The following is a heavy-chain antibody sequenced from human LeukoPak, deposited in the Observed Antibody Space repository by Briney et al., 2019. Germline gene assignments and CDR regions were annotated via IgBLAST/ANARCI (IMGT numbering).Heavy chain of an antibody. CDR3: ARDDAGYYGSGSYYIQY. D-gene: IGHD3-10*01. J-gene: IGHJ4*02. CDR1: GYTFTSYY. Sequence: ASVKVSCKASGYTFTSYYMHWVRQAPGQGLEWVGIINPSGGSTSYAQKFQGRVTMTRDTSTSTVYMELSSLRSEDTAVYYCARDDAGYYGSGSYYIQYWGQGTLVTVSS. CDR2: INPSGGST. V-gene: IGHV1-46*01.